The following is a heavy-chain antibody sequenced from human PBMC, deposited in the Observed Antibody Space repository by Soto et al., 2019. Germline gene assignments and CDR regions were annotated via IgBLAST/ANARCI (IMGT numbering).Heavy chain of an antibody. CDR3: ARDILSGGAYPDS. D-gene: IGHD3-10*01. CDR1: GFSFSTYT. J-gene: IGHJ5*01. CDR2: ISSGSSYI. V-gene: IGHV3-21*01. Sequence: KAXVSLRLSCAASGFSFSTYTMNWVRQAPGKGLEWISSISSGSSYIYYAGSVKGRFTISRDNAKNSLFLQMNSLRADDTAAYYCARDILSGGAYPDSWGQGTKVTVSS.